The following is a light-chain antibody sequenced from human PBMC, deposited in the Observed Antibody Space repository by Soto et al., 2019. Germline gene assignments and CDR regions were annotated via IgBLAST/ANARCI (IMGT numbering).Light chain of an antibody. Sequence: DIQLTQSPSFLSASLGARVTITFRASQDISNFLAWFQQKPGRAPKLLVYAVFTLQSGVPSRFSGSGSGAEFTLTISSLHPEDFATYYCQQLYSYPLTFGGGTKVDI. CDR2: AVF. CDR1: QDISNF. J-gene: IGKJ4*01. V-gene: IGKV1-9*01. CDR3: QQLYSYPLT.